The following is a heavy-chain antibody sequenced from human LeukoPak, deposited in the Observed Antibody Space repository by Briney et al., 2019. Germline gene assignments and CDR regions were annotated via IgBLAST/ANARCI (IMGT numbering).Heavy chain of an antibody. CDR1: GFTFSSST. J-gene: IGHJ4*02. V-gene: IGHV3-48*04. Sequence: GGSLRLSCAASGFTFSSSTMNWVRQAPGKGLEWVSYISSSSSPIYYADSVKGRFTVSRDNAKNYLYLQMDSLRAEDTAVYYCARYRSSWYAHYFDYWGQGTLVTVSS. CDR2: ISSSSSPI. CDR3: ARYRSSWYAHYFDY. D-gene: IGHD6-13*01.